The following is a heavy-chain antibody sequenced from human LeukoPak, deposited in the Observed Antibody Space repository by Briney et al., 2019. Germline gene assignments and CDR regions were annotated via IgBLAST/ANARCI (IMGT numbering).Heavy chain of an antibody. CDR3: ARRDGSSFWAYFDL. CDR1: GYSFNSYW. Sequence: GESLKISCKGSGYSFNSYWIGWVRQMPGKGLDLMGIVYPDDSDIKNSPSFQGQVTISVDRSTTTAYLQWRSLKPSDTAMYYCARRDGSSFWAYFDLWGQGTQVTVSS. V-gene: IGHV5-51*01. CDR2: VYPDDSDI. J-gene: IGHJ4*02. D-gene: IGHD1-26*01.